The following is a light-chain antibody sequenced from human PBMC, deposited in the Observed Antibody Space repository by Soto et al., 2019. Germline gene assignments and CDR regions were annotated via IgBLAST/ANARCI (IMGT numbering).Light chain of an antibody. V-gene: IGKV1-13*02. CDR1: QGISSA. CDR3: QQFNSYLLT. Sequence: AIQLTQSPSSLSASVGDRVTITCRASQGISSALAWYQQKPGKAPNLLIYDASSLEGGVPSRFSGSGSGTDFTLTISSLQPEDFATYYCQQFNSYLLTFDGGTKVEIK. J-gene: IGKJ4*01. CDR2: DAS.